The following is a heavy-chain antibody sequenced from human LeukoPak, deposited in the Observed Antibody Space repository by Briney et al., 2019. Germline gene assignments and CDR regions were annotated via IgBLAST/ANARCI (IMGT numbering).Heavy chain of an antibody. CDR3: ARLNSWDGYNQDC. J-gene: IGHJ4*02. D-gene: IGHD5-24*01. CDR2: IYYSGST. Sequence: PSETLSLTCTVSGGSISSSSYYWGWIRQPPGKGLEWIGSIYYSGSTYYNPSLKSRVTISVDTSKNQFSLKLSSVTAADTAVYYYARLNSWDGYNQDCWGQGTLVTVSS. CDR1: GGSISSSSYY. V-gene: IGHV4-39*01.